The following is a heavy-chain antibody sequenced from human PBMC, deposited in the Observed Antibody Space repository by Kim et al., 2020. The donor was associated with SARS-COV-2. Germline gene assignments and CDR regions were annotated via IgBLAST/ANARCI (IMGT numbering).Heavy chain of an antibody. J-gene: IGHJ3*02. CDR1: GGSISSGGYY. V-gene: IGHV4-31*03. CDR2: IYYSGST. D-gene: IGHD3-3*01. Sequence: SETLSLTCTVSGGSISSGGYYWSWIRQHPGKGLEWIGYIYYSGSTYYNPSLKSRVTISVDTSKNQFSLKLSSVTAADTAVYYCARGDTIFGVVINAFDIWGQGTMVTVSS. CDR3: ARGDTIFGVVINAFDI.